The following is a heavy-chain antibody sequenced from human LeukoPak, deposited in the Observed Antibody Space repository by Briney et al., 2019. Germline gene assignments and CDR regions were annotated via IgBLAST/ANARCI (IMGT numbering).Heavy chain of an antibody. CDR1: GFSLSSYG. D-gene: IGHD2-15*01. Sequence: PGGSLRLSCAASGFSLSSYGMHWVRQAPGKGLEWVAVIWYDGSNKYYADSVKGRFTISRDNSKNTLFLQMNSLRAEDTAVYYCARVKRDCSGGSCYSYDYWGQGTLVTVSS. J-gene: IGHJ4*02. CDR3: ARVKRDCSGGSCYSYDY. CDR2: IWYDGSNK. V-gene: IGHV3-33*01.